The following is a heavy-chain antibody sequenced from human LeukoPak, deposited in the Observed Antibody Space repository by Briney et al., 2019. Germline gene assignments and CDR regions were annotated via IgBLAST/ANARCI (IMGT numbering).Heavy chain of an antibody. CDR1: GGSISSGSYY. D-gene: IGHD6-13*01. Sequence: PSETLSLTCTVSGGSISSGSYYWGWIRQPPGKGLEWIGSIYYSGSTYYNPSLKSRVTISVDTSKNQFSLKLSSVTAADTAVYYCARVRQQLDYWGQGTLVTVSS. CDR3: ARVRQQLDY. V-gene: IGHV4-39*01. J-gene: IGHJ4*02. CDR2: IYYSGST.